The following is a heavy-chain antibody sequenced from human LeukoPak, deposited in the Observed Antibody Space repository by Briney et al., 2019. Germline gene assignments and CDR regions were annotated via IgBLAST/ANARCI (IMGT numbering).Heavy chain of an antibody. Sequence: GGSLRLSCAASGFTFKTYTMHWVRQAPGMGLEWVSSISSSSSYIYYADSVKGRFTISRDNAKNSLYLQMNSLRAEDTAVYYCVRDPYYDLGYWGQGTLVTVSS. D-gene: IGHD3-3*01. V-gene: IGHV3-21*01. CDR3: VRDPYYDLGY. J-gene: IGHJ4*02. CDR2: ISSSSSYI. CDR1: GFTFKTYT.